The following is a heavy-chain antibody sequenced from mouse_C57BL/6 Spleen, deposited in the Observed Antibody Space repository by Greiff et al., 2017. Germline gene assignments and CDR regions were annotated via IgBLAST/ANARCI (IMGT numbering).Heavy chain of an antibody. Sequence: VQLQQPGAELVKPGASVKLSCKASGYTFTSYWMHWVKQRPGQGLEWIGMIHPNSGSTNYNEKFKSKATLTVDKSSSTAYMQLSSLTSEDSAVYYCARWGGSRENYFDYWGQGTTLTVSS. J-gene: IGHJ2*01. V-gene: IGHV1-64*01. CDR3: ARWGGSRENYFDY. CDR1: GYTFTSYW. CDR2: IHPNSGST. D-gene: IGHD1-1*01.